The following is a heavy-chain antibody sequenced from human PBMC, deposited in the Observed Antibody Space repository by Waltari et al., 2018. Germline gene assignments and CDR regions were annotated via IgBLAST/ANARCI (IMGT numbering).Heavy chain of an antibody. J-gene: IGHJ6*02. CDR3: ARDGGDHYYYGMDV. V-gene: IGHV3-21*01. Sequence: EVQLVESGGGLVKPGGSLRLSCAASGFTFCSYSMNWVGQAPGKGLEWVSSISSSSSYIYYADSVKGRFTISRDNAKNSLYLQMNSLRAEDTAVYYCARDGGDHYYYGMDVWGQGTTVTVSS. CDR1: GFTFCSYS. CDR2: ISSSSSYI. D-gene: IGHD2-21*02.